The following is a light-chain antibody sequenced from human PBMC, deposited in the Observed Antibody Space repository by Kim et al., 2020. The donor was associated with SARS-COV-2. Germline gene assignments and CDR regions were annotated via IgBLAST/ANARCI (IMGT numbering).Light chain of an antibody. CDR1: QSVSTN. Sequence: EIVMTQSPGPLSVSPGERATLSCRASQSVSTNLAWYQQKPGQAPRLLMYSASTRATGLPARFSGSGSGTEFTLTINSLQSEDFAVYFCLQSNNWPFTFGQGTKLEI. V-gene: IGKV3-15*01. CDR2: SAS. CDR3: LQSNNWPFT. J-gene: IGKJ2*01.